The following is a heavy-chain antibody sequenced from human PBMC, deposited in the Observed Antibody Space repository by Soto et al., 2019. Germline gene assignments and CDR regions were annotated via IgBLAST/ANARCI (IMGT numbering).Heavy chain of an antibody. V-gene: IGHV4-4*07. CDR2: IHSSGST. CDR1: GGAMNSYH. D-gene: IGHD6-13*01. J-gene: IGHJ5*02. Sequence: PSETLSLTCTVSGGAMNSYHWSWIRQPAGKGLEWIGHIHSSGSTNYNHSRKSRVTMSVGTSKNQFSLRLMSVTAADTAVYYCARDQGVAAAGITWFDPWGQGSLVTVSS. CDR3: ARDQGVAAAGITWFDP.